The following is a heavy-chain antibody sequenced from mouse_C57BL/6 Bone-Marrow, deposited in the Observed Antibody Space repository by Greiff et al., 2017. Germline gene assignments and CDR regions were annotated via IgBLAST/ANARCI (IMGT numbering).Heavy chain of an antibody. J-gene: IGHJ3*01. CDR1: GFTFSSYG. Sequence: EVKLMESGGDLVKPGGSLKLSCAASGFTFSSYGMSWVRQTPDKRLAWVATISSGGSYTYYPDSVKGRFTISRDNAKNTLYLQMSSLKSEDTAMYYCARLRLLRFAYWGQGTLVTVSA. V-gene: IGHV5-6*01. D-gene: IGHD1-1*01. CDR2: ISSGGSYT. CDR3: ARLRLLRFAY.